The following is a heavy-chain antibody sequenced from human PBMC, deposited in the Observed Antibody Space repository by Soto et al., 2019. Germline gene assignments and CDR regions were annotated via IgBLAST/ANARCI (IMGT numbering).Heavy chain of an antibody. J-gene: IGHJ6*02. D-gene: IGHD3-10*01. V-gene: IGHV3-21*01. CDR2: IRGFSPYT. CDR1: GFTFRTYT. CDR3: ARDRGYDAHDYYYNAMDV. Sequence: GGSMRLSCISSGFTFRTYTMNWVRQAPGKGLEWVSGIRGFSPYTFYAESVKGRFTISRDNAKNSLYLQMNSLRAEDTAVYYCARDRGYDAHDYYYNAMDVWGQGTTVTVSS.